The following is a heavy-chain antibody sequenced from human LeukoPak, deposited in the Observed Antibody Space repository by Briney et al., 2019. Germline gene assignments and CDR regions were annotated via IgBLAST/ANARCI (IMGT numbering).Heavy chain of an antibody. Sequence: GGSLRLSCAASGFTVSTTYMSWVRQAPGKGLEWVSVIYSGGTTYYADSVEGRFTISRDNSKNTLYLQMNSLRAEDTAVYYCAREATYSSGWYYFDYWGQGILVTVSS. V-gene: IGHV3-53*01. CDR3: AREATYSSGWYYFDY. CDR2: IYSGGTT. J-gene: IGHJ4*02. D-gene: IGHD6-19*01. CDR1: GFTVSTTY.